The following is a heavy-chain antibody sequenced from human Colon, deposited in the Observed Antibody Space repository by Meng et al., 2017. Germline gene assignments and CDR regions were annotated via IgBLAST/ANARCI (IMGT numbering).Heavy chain of an antibody. V-gene: IGHV3-30*18. CDR1: GFTFNNYG. CDR2: ISYDGSDK. Sequence: GGSLRLSCAASGFTFNNYGMHWVRQAPGKGLEWVAVISYDGSDKNYADSVKGRFTISRDNSKNTLYLQMNSLRVEDMAVYYCAKNSGSYWTPGINWFDPWGQGTRVTVSS. CDR3: AKNSGSYWTPGINWFDP. D-gene: IGHD1-26*01. J-gene: IGHJ5*02.